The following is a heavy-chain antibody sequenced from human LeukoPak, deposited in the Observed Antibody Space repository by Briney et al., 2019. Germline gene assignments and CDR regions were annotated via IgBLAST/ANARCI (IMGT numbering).Heavy chain of an antibody. CDR3: ARAHYDSSEGSFDY. J-gene: IGHJ4*02. CDR1: GFIFSSYA. CDR2: ISGSGVST. Sequence: GGSLRLACAASGFIFSSYAMSWVRQAPGKGREGVSAISGSGVSTYYADSAKGRFTVSRDNSKNTLYLQMNSLRAEDTAVYYCARAHYDSSEGSFDYWGQGTLVTVSS. D-gene: IGHD3-22*01. V-gene: IGHV3-23*01.